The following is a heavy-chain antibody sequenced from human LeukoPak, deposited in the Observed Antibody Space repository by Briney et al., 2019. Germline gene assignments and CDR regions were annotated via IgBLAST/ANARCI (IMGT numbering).Heavy chain of an antibody. CDR2: IYYSGST. V-gene: IGHV4-59*01. D-gene: IGHD6-13*01. CDR1: GGSSSSYY. J-gene: IGHJ6*02. CDR3: ARDSSSWYYYYGMDV. Sequence: PSETLSLTCTVSGGSSSSYYWSWIRQPPGKGLEWIGYIYYSGSTNYNPSLKSRVTISVDTSKNQFSLKLSSVTAADTAVYYCARDSSSWYYYYGMDVWGQGTTVTVSS.